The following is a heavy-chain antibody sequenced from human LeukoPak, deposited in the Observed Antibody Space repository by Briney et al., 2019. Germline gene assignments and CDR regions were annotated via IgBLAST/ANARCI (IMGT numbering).Heavy chain of an antibody. V-gene: IGHV5-51*01. J-gene: IGHJ4*02. Sequence: GESLKISCKDSGYSFTSYWIGRVRQMPGKGLEWMGIIYPGDSNTRYSPSFQGQVTISADKAINTAYLQWTSLKASDTAIYYCAKGVAARPNYSDYWGQGTLVTDSS. CDR1: GYSFTSYW. CDR3: AKGVAARPNYSDY. D-gene: IGHD6-6*01. CDR2: IYPGDSNT.